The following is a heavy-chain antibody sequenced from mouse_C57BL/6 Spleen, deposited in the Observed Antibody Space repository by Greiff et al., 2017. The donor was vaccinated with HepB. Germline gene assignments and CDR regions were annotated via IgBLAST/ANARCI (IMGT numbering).Heavy chain of an antibody. CDR1: GFTFSDYY. V-gene: IGHV5-16*01. Sequence: EVQLVESEGGLVQPGSSMKLSCTASGFTFSDYYMAWVRQVPEKGLEWVANINYDGSSTYYLDSLKSRFIISRDNAKNILYLQMSSLKSEDTATYYCARADGSSYGYWYFDVWGTGTTVTVSS. CDR3: ARADGSSYGYWYFDV. J-gene: IGHJ1*03. D-gene: IGHD1-1*01. CDR2: INYDGSST.